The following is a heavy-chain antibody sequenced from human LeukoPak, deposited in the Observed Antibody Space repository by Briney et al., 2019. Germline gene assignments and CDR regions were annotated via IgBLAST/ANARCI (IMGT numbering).Heavy chain of an antibody. D-gene: IGHD2-15*01. CDR1: GSSFTSYW. V-gene: IGHV5-51*01. CDR2: IYPGDSDT. Sequence: GESLKISCKGSGSSFTSYWIGWVRQMPGKGLEWMGIIYPGDSDTRYSPSFQGQVTISADKSISTAYLQWSSLKASDTAMYYCARQSFCSGGSCYSKYFQHWGQGTLVTVSS. J-gene: IGHJ1*01. CDR3: ARQSFCSGGSCYSKYFQH.